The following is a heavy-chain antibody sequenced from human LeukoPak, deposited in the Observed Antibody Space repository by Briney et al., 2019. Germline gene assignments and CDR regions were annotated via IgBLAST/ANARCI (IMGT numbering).Heavy chain of an antibody. CDR2: INHSGGST. Sequence: ASVKVSCKASGYTLTSYYMHWVRQARGQRLAWMGLINHSGGSTSYAQKFQGRLTMTRDTSTSTVYMELSSLRSEDTAVYYCAGGYAGWDYWGKGTLVTVSS. J-gene: IGHJ4*02. V-gene: IGHV1-46*01. CDR1: GYTLTSYY. CDR3: AGGYAGWDY. D-gene: IGHD5-12*01.